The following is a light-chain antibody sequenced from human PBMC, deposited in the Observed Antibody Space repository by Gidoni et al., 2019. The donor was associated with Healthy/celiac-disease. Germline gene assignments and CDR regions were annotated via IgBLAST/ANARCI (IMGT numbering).Light chain of an antibody. CDR3: QQSYSTLIT. CDR1: QVISSY. CDR2: GAP. J-gene: IGKJ3*01. Sequence: DIQMTQSPSSRSASVADRVTITCRASQVISSYLNWYQQKPGNAPTLLIYGAPSLQSGVPSRFSGSGSGTDFTLTISSLQPEDFATYYCQQSYSTLITFGPGTKVDIK. V-gene: IGKV1-39*01.